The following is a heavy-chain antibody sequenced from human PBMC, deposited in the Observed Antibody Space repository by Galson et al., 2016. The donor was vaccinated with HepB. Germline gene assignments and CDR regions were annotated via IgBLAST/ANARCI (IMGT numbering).Heavy chain of an antibody. J-gene: IGHJ4*02. CDR3: ARWRPSRDGYKKAYYYFDI. CDR1: GDTFTSYW. CDR2: IYPGDSET. D-gene: IGHD5-24*01. Sequence: QSGAEVKKPGESLRISCKDSGDTFTSYWVGWVRQMPGKGLEWMGSIYPGDSETRYSPSFQGLVTLSADKSTTTAYLQWSSLKASDTAIYYCARWRPSRDGYKKAYYYFDIWGQGTLVTVSS. V-gene: IGHV5-51*01.